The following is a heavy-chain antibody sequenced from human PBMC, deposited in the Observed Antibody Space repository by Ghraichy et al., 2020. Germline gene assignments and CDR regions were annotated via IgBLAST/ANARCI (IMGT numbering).Heavy chain of an antibody. V-gene: IGHV5-51*01. CDR3: ARHTTPPGYSSSWYKEYYYYYYMDV. J-gene: IGHJ6*03. CDR2: IYPGDSDT. CDR1: GYSFTSYW. Sequence: GESLNISCKGSGYSFTSYWIGWVRQMPGKGLEWMGIIYPGDSDTRYSPSFQGQVTISADKSISTAYLQWSSLKASDTAMYYCARHTTPPGYSSSWYKEYYYYYYMDVWGKGTTVTVSS. D-gene: IGHD6-13*01.